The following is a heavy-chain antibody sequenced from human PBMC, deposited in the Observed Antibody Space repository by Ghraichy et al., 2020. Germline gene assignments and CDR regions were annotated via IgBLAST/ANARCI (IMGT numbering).Heavy chain of an antibody. V-gene: IGHV4-34*01. J-gene: IGHJ6*02. CDR1: GGSFSDYY. D-gene: IGHD2-21*01. Sequence: SETLSLTCAVYGGSFSDYYWSWIRQPPGRGLEWIGEIYHSGSTNYNPSLKSRVTISVDTSKNQFSLKLSSVTAADTAVYFCARAPIVAGYGMDVWGQGTTVTVSS. CDR3: ARAPIVAGYGMDV. CDR2: IYHSGST.